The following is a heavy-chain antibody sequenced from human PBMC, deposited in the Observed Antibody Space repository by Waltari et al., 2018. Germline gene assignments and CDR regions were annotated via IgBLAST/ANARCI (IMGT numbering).Heavy chain of an antibody. CDR3: ATGGDYDEYALHYFRGLDV. Sequence: QVQLVQSEAAVMKPGASVKVSCTVSGNSITESPMHWVDQAPGKGLEWMGSFDPEDGEGTYAQGVLDRVTMTEDRSTNTAYMELSSLRLEDTAVYYCATGGDYDEYALHYFRGLDVWGQGTTVTVSS. D-gene: IGHD4-17*01. V-gene: IGHV1-24*01. CDR2: FDPEDGEG. J-gene: IGHJ6*02. CDR1: GNSITESP.